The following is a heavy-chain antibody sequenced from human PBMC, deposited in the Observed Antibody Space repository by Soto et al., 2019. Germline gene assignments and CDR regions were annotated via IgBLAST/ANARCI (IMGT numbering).Heavy chain of an antibody. Sequence: QVQLQESGPGLVKPSQTLSLTCTVSGGSISSGNYYWSWIRQPPGNGLEWIGFISYSGSTYYSTSLKSRVTISVDPSKSPFSLNLILVTAADTSVYYCATMGTPATGLYFFDYWGQGSRVTVSS. CDR2: ISYSGST. D-gene: IGHD2-15*01. CDR1: GGSISSGNYY. J-gene: IGHJ4*02. CDR3: ATMGTPATGLYFFDY. V-gene: IGHV4-30-4*01.